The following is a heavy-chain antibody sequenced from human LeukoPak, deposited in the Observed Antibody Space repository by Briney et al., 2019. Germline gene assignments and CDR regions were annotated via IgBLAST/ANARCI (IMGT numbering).Heavy chain of an antibody. CDR2: ISGSGGST. CDR1: GFTFSSYA. V-gene: IGHV3-23*01. J-gene: IGHJ4*02. CDR3: ANCRWEPLVFDY. D-gene: IGHD1-26*01. Sequence: GGSLRLSCAASGFTFSSYAMSWVRQAPGKGLEWVSAISGSGGSTYYADSVKGRFTISRDNSKNTLYLQMNSLRAEDTAVYYCANCRWEPLVFDYWGQGTLVTVSP.